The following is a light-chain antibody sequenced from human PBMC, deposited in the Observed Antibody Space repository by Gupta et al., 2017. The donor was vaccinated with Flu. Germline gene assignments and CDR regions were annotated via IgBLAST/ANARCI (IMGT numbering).Light chain of an antibody. CDR3: QQYYDYSWT. V-gene: IGKV1-5*03. CDR1: QRIDSW. J-gene: IGKJ1*01. CDR2: SAS. Sequence: DIQVTQSPSILSASVGDRVTITCRASQRIDSWLAWFQQQPGKAPKLLIYSASGLESGVPSRFSGGGSGTEFTRTISSLQPDDFATYYCQQYYDYSWTFGQGTKVEVK.